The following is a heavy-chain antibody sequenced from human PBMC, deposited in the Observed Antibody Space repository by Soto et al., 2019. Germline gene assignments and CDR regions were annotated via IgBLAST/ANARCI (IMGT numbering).Heavy chain of an antibody. CDR1: GFTFSSYA. CDR2: ISGSGGST. CDR3: AKDDGSTSCYASRCGDNLFDP. V-gene: IGHV3-23*01. D-gene: IGHD2-2*01. Sequence: GGSLRLSCAASGFTFSSYAMSWVRQAPGKGLEWVSAISGSGGSTYYADSVKGRFTISRDNSKNTLYLQMNSLRAEDTAVYYCAKDDGSTSCYASRCGDNLFDPWGQGTLVTVSS. J-gene: IGHJ5*02.